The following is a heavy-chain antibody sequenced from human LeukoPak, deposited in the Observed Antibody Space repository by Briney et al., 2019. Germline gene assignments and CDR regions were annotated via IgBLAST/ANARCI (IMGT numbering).Heavy chain of an antibody. D-gene: IGHD2-2*01. J-gene: IGHJ6*03. Sequence: ASVKVSCEASGYTFTGYYMHWVRQAPGQGLEWRGWINPNSGGTNYAQKFQGRVTMTRDTSISTAYMELSRLRSDDTAVYYCARGTIVVVPAAGYYYYYYMDVWGKGTTVTVSS. CDR3: ARGTIVVVPAAGYYYYYYMDV. V-gene: IGHV1-2*02. CDR2: INPNSGGT. CDR1: GYTFTGYY.